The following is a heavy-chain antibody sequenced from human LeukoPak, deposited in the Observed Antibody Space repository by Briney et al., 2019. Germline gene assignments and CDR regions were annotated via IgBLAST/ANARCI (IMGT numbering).Heavy chain of an antibody. Sequence: GGSLRLACAASGFTFSSYWMYWVRQAPGKGLVWVSRINSDGSDTSYADSVQGRFTISRDNAKNTLYLQMNSLRAEDTAVYYCASCVAVPGLPDYWGQGTLVTVSS. CDR1: GFTFSSYW. CDR3: ASCVAVPGLPDY. D-gene: IGHD6-19*01. J-gene: IGHJ4*02. CDR2: INSDGSDT. V-gene: IGHV3-74*01.